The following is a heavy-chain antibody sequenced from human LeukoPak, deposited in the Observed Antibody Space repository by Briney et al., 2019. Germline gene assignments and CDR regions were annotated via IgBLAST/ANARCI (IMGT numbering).Heavy chain of an antibody. J-gene: IGHJ3*02. CDR1: GFTFSSYG. D-gene: IGHD2-15*01. Sequence: GGSLRLSCAASGFTFSSYGMHWVRQAPGKGLEWVAFIRYDGSNKYYADSVKGRFTISRDNSKNTLYLQMNSLRAEDTAVYYCAKVEYCSGGSCYSAAFDIWGQGTMVTVSS. V-gene: IGHV3-30*02. CDR2: IRYDGSNK. CDR3: AKVEYCSGGSCYSAAFDI.